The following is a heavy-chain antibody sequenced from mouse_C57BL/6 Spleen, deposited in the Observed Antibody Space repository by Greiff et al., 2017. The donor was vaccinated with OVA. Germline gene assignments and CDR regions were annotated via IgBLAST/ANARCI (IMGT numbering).Heavy chain of an antibody. CDR3: TREDGYDGAWFAY. V-gene: IGHV5-9-1*02. D-gene: IGHD2-2*01. CDR1: GFTFSSYA. Sequence: EVKVEESGEGLVKPGGSLKLSCAASGFTFSSYAMSWVRQTPEKRLEWVAYISSGGDYIYYADTVKGRFTISRDNARNTLYLQMSSLKSEDTAMYYCTREDGYDGAWFAYWGQGTLVTVSA. J-gene: IGHJ3*01. CDR2: ISSGGDYI.